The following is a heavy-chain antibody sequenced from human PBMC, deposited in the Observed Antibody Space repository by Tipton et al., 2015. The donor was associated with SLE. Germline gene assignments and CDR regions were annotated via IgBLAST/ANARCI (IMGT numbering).Heavy chain of an antibody. V-gene: IGHV4-31*03. CDR1: VGSVSSGGYY. Sequence: TLSLTCTVSVGSVSSGGYYWSWIRQHPGKGLEWIGYISYSGSTYYNPSLKSRVTISLDMSKNHFSLWLSSVTAADTAVYYCARLGGNYYFYMDVWGKGTPVTVSS. CDR2: ISYSGST. J-gene: IGHJ6*03. CDR3: ARLGGNYYFYMDV. D-gene: IGHD1-14*01.